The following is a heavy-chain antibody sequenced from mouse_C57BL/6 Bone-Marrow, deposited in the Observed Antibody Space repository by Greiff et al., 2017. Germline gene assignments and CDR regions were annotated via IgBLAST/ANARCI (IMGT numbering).Heavy chain of an antibody. J-gene: IGHJ3*01. CDR1: GYTFTSYW. Sequence: EVKLVESGTVLARPGASVKMSCKTSGYTFTSYWMHWVKQRPGQGLEWIGAIYPGNSDTSYNQKFKGKAKLTAVTSASTAYMELSSLTNEDSAVYYCTRLETAQATWFAYWGQGTLVTVSA. V-gene: IGHV1-5*01. CDR2: IYPGNSDT. D-gene: IGHD3-2*02. CDR3: TRLETAQATWFAY.